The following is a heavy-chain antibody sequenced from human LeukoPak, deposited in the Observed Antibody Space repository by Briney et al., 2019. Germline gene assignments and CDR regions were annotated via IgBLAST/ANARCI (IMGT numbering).Heavy chain of an antibody. D-gene: IGHD2-8*01. J-gene: IGHJ5*02. CDR2: IYWGDDK. CDR1: GFSLSTSGVG. Sequence: SGPTLVKPTQTLTLTCTFSGFSLSTSGVGVGWILQPPGKALEWLALIYWGDDKRYCPSLERRLTITKDTSKNQVVLTMTNMDPVDTATYYCAHSPPDIVLMVYAIGVNWFDPWGQGTLVTVSS. CDR3: AHSPPDIVLMVYAIGVNWFDP. V-gene: IGHV2-5*02.